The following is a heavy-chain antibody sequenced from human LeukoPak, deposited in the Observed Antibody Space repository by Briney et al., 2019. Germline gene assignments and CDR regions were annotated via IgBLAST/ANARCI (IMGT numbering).Heavy chain of an antibody. V-gene: IGHV1-2*02. D-gene: IGHD3-9*01. CDR3: AREFLDFDLLTGENYYYGMDV. Sequence: ASVAVSCKASGYNFIAYHMHWVRQAPGQGLEWMGWINPASGDTKYAHKFQGRVTMTSGTPGAMVFMQLSSLRNDDTAVYYCAREFLDFDLLTGENYYYGMDVWGQGTSVTVSS. CDR2: INPASGDT. CDR1: GYNFIAYH. J-gene: IGHJ6*02.